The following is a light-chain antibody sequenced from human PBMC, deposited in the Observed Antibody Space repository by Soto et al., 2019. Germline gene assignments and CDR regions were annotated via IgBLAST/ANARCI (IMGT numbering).Light chain of an antibody. CDR2: DAS. Sequence: EIVLTRSPGTLSLSPGERAPLSCRTGHSVDSTQLAWYQQKPGQPPRLLIFDASARATGVPDRFSGRGSGTEFILTISRLQSEDFAVYYCQQYNDWPPYTLGQGTKVDIK. CDR3: QQYNDWPPYT. V-gene: IGKV3-15*01. J-gene: IGKJ2*01. CDR1: HSVDST.